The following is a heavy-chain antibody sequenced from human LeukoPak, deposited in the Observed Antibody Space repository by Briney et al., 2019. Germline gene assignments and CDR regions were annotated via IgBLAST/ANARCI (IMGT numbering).Heavy chain of an antibody. Sequence: PSETLSLTCTVSGGSISSSSYYWGWIRQPPGKGLEWIGSIYYSGSTYYNPSLKSRVTISVDTSKNQFSLKLSSVTAADTAVYYCARVGISVSYDRTAYMDVWGKGTTVTVSS. V-gene: IGHV4-39*01. D-gene: IGHD3-22*01. CDR2: IYYSGST. CDR1: GGSISSSSYY. CDR3: ARVGISVSYDRTAYMDV. J-gene: IGHJ6*03.